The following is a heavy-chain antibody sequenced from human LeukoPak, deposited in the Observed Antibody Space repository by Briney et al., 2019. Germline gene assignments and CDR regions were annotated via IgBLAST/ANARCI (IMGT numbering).Heavy chain of an antibody. CDR2: INHSGST. D-gene: IGHD3-3*01. J-gene: IGHJ5*02. Sequence: SETLSLTCAVYGGSFSGYYWSWIRQPPGKGLEWIGEINHSGSTNYNPSLKSRVTISVDTSKNQFSLKLSCVTAADTAVYYCARVGSYYDFWSGSNWFDPWGQGTLVTVSS. CDR1: GGSFSGYY. V-gene: IGHV4-34*01. CDR3: ARVGSYYDFWSGSNWFDP.